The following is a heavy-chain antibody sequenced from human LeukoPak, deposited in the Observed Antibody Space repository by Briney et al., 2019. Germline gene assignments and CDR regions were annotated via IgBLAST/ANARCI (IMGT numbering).Heavy chain of an antibody. CDR1: GGSISSYY. CDR3: ARVRRSPYYYYTDV. D-gene: IGHD3-16*01. CDR2: IYYSGST. V-gene: IGHV4-59*01. J-gene: IGHJ6*03. Sequence: SETLSLTCTVSGGSISSYYWSWIRQPPGKGLEWIGYIYYSGSTNYNPSLKSRVTISVDTSKNQFSLKLSSVTAADTAVYYCARVRRSPYYYYTDVWGKGTTVTVSS.